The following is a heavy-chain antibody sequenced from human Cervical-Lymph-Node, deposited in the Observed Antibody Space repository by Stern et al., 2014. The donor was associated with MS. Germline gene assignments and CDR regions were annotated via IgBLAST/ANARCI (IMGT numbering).Heavy chain of an antibody. V-gene: IGHV3-11*01. D-gene: IGHD1-1*01. Sequence: MQLVESGGGLVKPGGSLRLSCAASGFTFSDYYMSWIRQAPGKGLECVSSISGSGSAIYYADSVKGRFTISRDNAKNSLYLQMNSLRAEDTAVYYCARGYDLNYYYYGMDVWGQGTTVTVSS. CDR3: ARGYDLNYYYYGMDV. CDR2: ISGSGSAI. CDR1: GFTFSDYY. J-gene: IGHJ6*02.